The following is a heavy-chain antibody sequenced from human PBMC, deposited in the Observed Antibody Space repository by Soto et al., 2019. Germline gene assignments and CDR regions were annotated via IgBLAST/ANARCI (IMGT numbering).Heavy chain of an antibody. Sequence: QVQLVESGGGVVQPGRSLRLSCAASGFTFSSYGMHWVRQAPGKGLDWVAVISYDGSNKYYADSVKGRVTISRDKSKNPLYLQMNSLRAEDTAVYYCAKAPGGYFDYWGQGTLVTVSS. V-gene: IGHV3-30*18. CDR2: ISYDGSNK. D-gene: IGHD3-10*01. J-gene: IGHJ4*02. CDR1: GFTFSSYG. CDR3: AKAPGGYFDY.